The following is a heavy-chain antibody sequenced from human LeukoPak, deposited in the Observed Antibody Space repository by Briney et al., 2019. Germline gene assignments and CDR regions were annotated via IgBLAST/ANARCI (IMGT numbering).Heavy chain of an antibody. CDR2: ITGSGGRT. Sequence: GGSLRLSCAASGFTFSTYALNWVRQAPGNGLEWVSAITGSGGRTNYADSVKGRFTISRDNSKNTLYLQMNSLRAEDTAIYYCAKEVLYGSGSYYDYWGQGTLVTVSS. D-gene: IGHD3-10*01. V-gene: IGHV3-23*01. J-gene: IGHJ4*02. CDR3: AKEVLYGSGSYYDY. CDR1: GFTFSTYA.